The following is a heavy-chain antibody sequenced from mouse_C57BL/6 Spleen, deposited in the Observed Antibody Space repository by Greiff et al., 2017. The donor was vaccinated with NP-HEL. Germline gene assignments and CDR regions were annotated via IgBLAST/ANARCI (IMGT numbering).Heavy chain of an antibody. V-gene: IGHV5-9-1*02. CDR2: ISSGGDYI. J-gene: IGHJ2*01. Sequence: EVQGVESGEGLVKPGGSLKLSCAASGFTFSSYAMSWVRQTPEKRLEWVAYISSGGDYIYYADTVKGRFTISRDNARNTLYLQMSSLKSEDTAMYYCTRGYYGSSYGDDYFDYWGQGTTLTVSS. CDR1: GFTFSSYA. D-gene: IGHD1-1*01. CDR3: TRGYYGSSYGDDYFDY.